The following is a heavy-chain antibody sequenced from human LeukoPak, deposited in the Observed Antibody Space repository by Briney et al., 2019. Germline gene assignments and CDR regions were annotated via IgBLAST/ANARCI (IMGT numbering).Heavy chain of an antibody. Sequence: GRSLRLSCAASGFSFSNHGMHWVRQAPGKGLEWVAVIWYGGSKTYYADSVKGRFTISRDNFKNTVYLQVSSLRAEDTAVYYCAREVTLRLGYWFDPWGQGTLVTVSS. V-gene: IGHV3-33*01. J-gene: IGHJ5*02. CDR1: GFSFSNHG. CDR2: IWYGGSKT. D-gene: IGHD5-18*01. CDR3: AREVTLRLGYWFDP.